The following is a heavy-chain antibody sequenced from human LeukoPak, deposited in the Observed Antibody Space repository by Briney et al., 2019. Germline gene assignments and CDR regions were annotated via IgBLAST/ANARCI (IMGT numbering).Heavy chain of an antibody. V-gene: IGHV1-8*01. CDR3: ARGPYCRNLSCPYWFDP. D-gene: IGHD2-15*01. CDR1: GYTFTNYD. Sequence: GASVKVSCKASGYTFTNYDINWVRQATGQGLEWMGWMNPNSGNTGYAQKFQGRVTMTRNTSISTAYMELSSLRSEDTAVYYCARGPYCRNLSCPYWFDPWGQGTLVTVSS. J-gene: IGHJ5*02. CDR2: MNPNSGNT.